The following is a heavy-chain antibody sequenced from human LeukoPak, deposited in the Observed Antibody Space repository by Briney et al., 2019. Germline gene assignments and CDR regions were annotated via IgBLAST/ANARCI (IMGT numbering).Heavy chain of an antibody. CDR2: ISSSGSTI. Sequence: GGSLRLSCAASGFTFSSYEMNWVRQAPGKGLEWVSYISSSGSTIYYADSVKGRFTISRDNAKNSLYLQMNSLRAEDTAVYYCAREGGEWELLRTFDYWGQGTLVTVSS. J-gene: IGHJ4*02. CDR1: GFTFSSYE. D-gene: IGHD1-26*01. CDR3: AREGGEWELLRTFDY. V-gene: IGHV3-48*03.